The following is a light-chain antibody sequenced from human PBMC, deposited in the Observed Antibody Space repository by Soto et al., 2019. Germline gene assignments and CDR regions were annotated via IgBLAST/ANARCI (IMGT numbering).Light chain of an antibody. J-gene: IGKJ1*01. Sequence: EIVLTQSPGTLSLSPGERATLSCRASQSVTSNYLAWYQQKPGQAPSRLIYGASSRATGISDRFSGSGSGTDFTLTISRLEPEDFAVYYCQQDGSSPRTFGQGTKVEIK. V-gene: IGKV3-20*01. CDR2: GAS. CDR1: QSVTSNY. CDR3: QQDGSSPRT.